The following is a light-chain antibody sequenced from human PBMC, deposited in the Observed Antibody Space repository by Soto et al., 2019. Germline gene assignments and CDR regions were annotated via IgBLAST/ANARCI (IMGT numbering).Light chain of an antibody. Sequence: QSALTQPASVSGSPGQSITISCTGTSSDVGGYNYVSWYQQHPGKAPKLMIYEVSDRPSGVSNRFSGSTSGNTASLTISGLQAEDEADYYCSSYTTSSTWVFGGGTMLTVL. CDR3: SSYTTSSTWV. CDR1: SSDVGGYNY. V-gene: IGLV2-14*01. J-gene: IGLJ3*02. CDR2: EVS.